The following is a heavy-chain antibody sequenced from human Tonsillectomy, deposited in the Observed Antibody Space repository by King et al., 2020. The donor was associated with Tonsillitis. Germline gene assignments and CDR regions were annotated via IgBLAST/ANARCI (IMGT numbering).Heavy chain of an antibody. V-gene: IGHV3-23*04. Sequence: VQLVESGGGVVQPGGSLRLSCAASGFTFSSYAMSWVRQAPGKGLEWVSGISCSGGSPYHADSVGGRFTISRDNSKNTLYLQMNSLRAEDTAVYYCAKDTRLYCSGGSCSAFDLWGQGTMVTVSS. CDR1: GFTFSSYA. CDR3: AKDTRLYCSGGSCSAFDL. D-gene: IGHD2-15*01. CDR2: ISCSGGSP. J-gene: IGHJ3*01.